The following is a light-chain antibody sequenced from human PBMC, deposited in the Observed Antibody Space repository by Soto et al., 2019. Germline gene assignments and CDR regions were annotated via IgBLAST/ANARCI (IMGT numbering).Light chain of an antibody. V-gene: IGLV2-14*01. Sequence: QSALTQPASVSGSPGQSITISCTGTSSDVGGYIYVSWYQQHPGKAPKLMIYDVSHRPSGVSSRFSGSKSGNTASLTISGLQAEDEADYYCSSYTGSSSVVFGGGTKVTVL. CDR3: SSYTGSSSVV. CDR1: SSDVGGYIY. J-gene: IGLJ2*01. CDR2: DVS.